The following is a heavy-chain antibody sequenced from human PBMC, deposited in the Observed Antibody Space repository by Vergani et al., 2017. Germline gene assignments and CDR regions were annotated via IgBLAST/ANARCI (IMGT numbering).Heavy chain of an antibody. V-gene: IGHV3-30-3*01. CDR1: GFTFSSYA. CDR3: ARDLPDYGGSFDS. CDR2: ISYDGSNK. D-gene: IGHD4-23*01. J-gene: IGHJ4*02. Sequence: QVQLVESGGGVVQPGRSLRLSCAASGFTFSSYAMHWVRQAPGKGLEWVAVISYDGSNKYYADSVKGRFTISRDNSKNTLYLQMNSLRAEDTAVYYCARDLPDYGGSFDSWGQGTLVTVSS.